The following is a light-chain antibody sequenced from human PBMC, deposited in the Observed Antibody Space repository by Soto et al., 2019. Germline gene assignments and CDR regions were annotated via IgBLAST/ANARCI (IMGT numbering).Light chain of an antibody. CDR1: SSNIGSKT. CDR3: AAWDDSLNDYV. Sequence: QSVLTQPPSASGTPGQRVTISCSGSSSNIGSKTVNWYQQLPGTAPKLLIYSNNQRPSGVPDRLSGSKSGTSASPAISGLQSEDEADYYCAAWDDSLNDYVFGTGNKATVL. V-gene: IGLV1-44*01. J-gene: IGLJ1*01. CDR2: SNN.